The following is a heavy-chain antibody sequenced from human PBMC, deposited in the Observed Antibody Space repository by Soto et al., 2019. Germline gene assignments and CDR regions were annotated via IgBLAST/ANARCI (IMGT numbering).Heavy chain of an antibody. D-gene: IGHD6-6*01. CDR2: IWYDGTSK. CDR1: GFTFRNHA. CDR3: ARDQGVVIIKDH. J-gene: IGHJ4*02. Sequence: QVQLVESGGGVVQPGRSLRLSCAASGFTFRNHAMHWVRQAPGKGLEWVGLIWYDGTSKYYADSVKGRFTISSDNSKNTLYLEMTSLRVEDTAIYYCARDQGVVIIKDHWGQGTLVTVSS. V-gene: IGHV3-33*08.